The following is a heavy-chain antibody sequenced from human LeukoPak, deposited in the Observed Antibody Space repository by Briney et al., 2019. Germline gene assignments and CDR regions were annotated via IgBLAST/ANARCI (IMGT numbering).Heavy chain of an antibody. V-gene: IGHV1-18*01. D-gene: IGHD1-26*01. CDR2: ISAYNGNT. CDR1: GYTLTVLS. J-gene: IGHJ4*02. CDR3: ARDHGGLSGSLRY. Sequence: ASVKVSCKVSGYTLTVLSMHWVRQAPGKGLEWMGWISAYNGNTNYAQKLQGRVTMTTDTSTSTAYMELRSLRSDDTAVYYCARDHGGLSGSLRYWGQGTLVTVSS.